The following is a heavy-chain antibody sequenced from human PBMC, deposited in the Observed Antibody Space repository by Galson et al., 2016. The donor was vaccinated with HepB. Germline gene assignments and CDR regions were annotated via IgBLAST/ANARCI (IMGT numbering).Heavy chain of an antibody. V-gene: IGHV5-51*03. J-gene: IGHJ4*02. Sequence: QSGAEVKKPGESLKISCEGSGYNFPNYWIAWVRQMPGKGLEWMGIIYPGDSDVRYSPSFQGQVTISADKSINTAYLQWSSLRASDTAMYYCGRWAMAGTDFWGQGTLVTVSS. D-gene: IGHD6-19*01. CDR3: GRWAMAGTDF. CDR2: IYPGDSDV. CDR1: GYNFPNYW.